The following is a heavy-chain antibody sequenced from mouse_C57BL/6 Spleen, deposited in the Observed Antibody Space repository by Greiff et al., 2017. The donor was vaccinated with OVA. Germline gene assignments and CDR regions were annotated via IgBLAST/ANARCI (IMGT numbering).Heavy chain of an antibody. CDR3: ARGNWDAYYFDY. D-gene: IGHD4-1*01. CDR1: GFTFSDYG. Sequence: EVKLVESGGGLVKPGGSLKLSCAASGFTFSDYGMHWVRQAPEKGLEWVAYISIGSSTIYYADTVKGRFTISRDNAKNTLFLQMTSLRSEDTAMYYCARGNWDAYYFDYWGQGTTLTVSS. J-gene: IGHJ2*01. CDR2: ISIGSSTI. V-gene: IGHV5-17*01.